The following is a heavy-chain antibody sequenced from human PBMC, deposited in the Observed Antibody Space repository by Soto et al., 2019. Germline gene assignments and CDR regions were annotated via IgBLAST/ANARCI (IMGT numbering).Heavy chain of an antibody. CDR2: INPSGGST. CDR1: GYTFTSYY. J-gene: IGHJ4*02. Sequence: ASVKVSCKASGYTFTSYYMHWVRQAPGQGLEWMGIINPSGGSTSYAQKFQGRVTMTRDTSTSTVYMELSSLRSEDTAVYYCARVPGYYDSSGYYFFDDWGQGTLVTVSS. D-gene: IGHD3-22*01. CDR3: ARVPGYYDSSGYYFFDD. V-gene: IGHV1-46*01.